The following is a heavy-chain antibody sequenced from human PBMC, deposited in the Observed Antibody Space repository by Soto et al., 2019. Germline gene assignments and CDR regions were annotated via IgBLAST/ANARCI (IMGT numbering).Heavy chain of an antibody. CDR3: AKAERGAVAEDQRAISAN. J-gene: IGHJ4*02. CDR1: GFTFSSYA. D-gene: IGHD6-19*01. V-gene: IGHV3-30-3*01. CDR2: ISYDGSNK. Sequence: QVQLVESGGGVVQPGRSLRLSCAASGFTFSSYAMHWVRQAPGKGLEWVAVISYDGSNKYYADSVKGRFTISRDNSKNTLYLQMNSLRAEDTAVYYCAKAERGAVAEDQRAISANWGQGTLVTVSS.